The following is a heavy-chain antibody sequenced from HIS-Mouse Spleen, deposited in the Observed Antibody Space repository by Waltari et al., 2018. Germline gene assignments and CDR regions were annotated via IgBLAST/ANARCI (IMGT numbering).Heavy chain of an antibody. CDR2: IIPILGIA. D-gene: IGHD6-13*01. Sequence: QVQLVQSGAEVKKPGSSVKVSCKASGGTFSSYAISWVRQDPGQGLEWMGRIIPILGIANYAQKFQGRVTITADKSTSTAYMELSSLRSEDTAVYYCARHPEIAAAVGAFDIWGQGTMVTVSS. J-gene: IGHJ3*02. V-gene: IGHV1-69*04. CDR1: GGTFSSYA. CDR3: ARHPEIAAAVGAFDI.